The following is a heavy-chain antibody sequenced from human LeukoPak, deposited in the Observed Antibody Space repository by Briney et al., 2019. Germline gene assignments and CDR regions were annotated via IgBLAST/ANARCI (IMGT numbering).Heavy chain of an antibody. CDR3: ARHDSSSWYASEYFQH. D-gene: IGHD6-13*01. V-gene: IGHV4-34*01. CDR1: GGSFSGYY. Sequence: SETLSLTCAVYGGSFSGYYWSWIRQPPGKGLEWIGEINHSGSTNYNPSLKSRVTISVDTSKNQFSLKLSSVTAADTAVYYCARHDSSSWYASEYFQHWGQGTLVTVSS. J-gene: IGHJ1*01. CDR2: INHSGST.